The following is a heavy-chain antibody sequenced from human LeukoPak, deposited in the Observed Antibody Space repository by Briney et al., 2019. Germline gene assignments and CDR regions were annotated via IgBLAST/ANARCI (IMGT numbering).Heavy chain of an antibody. CDR2: IYSGGST. CDR3: ARAPTGYCSGGSCYSDV. D-gene: IGHD2-15*01. CDR1: GFTVSSNY. J-gene: IGHJ6*02. V-gene: IGHV3-53*01. Sequence: SGGSLRLSCAASGFTVSSNYMSWVRQAPGKGLEWVSVIYSGGSTYYADSVKGRFTISRDNSKNTLYLQMNSLRAEDTAVYYCARAPTGYCSGGSCYSDVWGQGTTVTVSS.